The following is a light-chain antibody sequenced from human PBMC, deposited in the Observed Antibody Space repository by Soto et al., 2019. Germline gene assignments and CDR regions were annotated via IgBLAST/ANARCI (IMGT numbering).Light chain of an antibody. CDR3: QQLYTYPLT. Sequence: DIQMTQSPSAMSASVGDRVTITCRASQDISNYLAWFQQTPGKAPKLLIYTASTLQSGVPSRFSGSGSGTEFTLTITSLQPEDFAAYYCQQLYTYPLTFGGGTKVDI. V-gene: IGKV1-17*03. CDR1: QDISNY. CDR2: TAS. J-gene: IGKJ4*01.